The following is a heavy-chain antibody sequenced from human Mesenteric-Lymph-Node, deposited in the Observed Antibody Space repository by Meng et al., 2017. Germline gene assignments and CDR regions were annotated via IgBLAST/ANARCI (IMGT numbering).Heavy chain of an antibody. CDR3: TTDPQSIAAAAAADPHLESGY. Sequence: GESLKISCAASGFTFSNAWMSWVRQAPGKGLEWVGRIKSKTDGGTTDYAAPVKGRFTISRDDSKNTLYLQMNSLKTEDTAVYYCTTDPQSIAAAAAADPHLESGYWGQGTLVTVSS. CDR1: GFTFSNAW. CDR2: IKSKTDGGTT. D-gene: IGHD6-13*01. V-gene: IGHV3-15*01. J-gene: IGHJ4*02.